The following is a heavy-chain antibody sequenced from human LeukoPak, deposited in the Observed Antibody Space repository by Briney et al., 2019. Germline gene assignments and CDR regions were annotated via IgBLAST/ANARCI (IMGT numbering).Heavy chain of an antibody. CDR2: IYSGGST. J-gene: IGHJ4*02. D-gene: IGHD7-27*01. CDR1: GFTFTNYA. V-gene: IGHV3-53*01. CDR3: ARTGNPATGEY. Sequence: GGSLRLSCAASGFTFTNYAMSWVRQTPGKGLEWVSVIYSGGSTYYSDSVMGGFTISRDNSKNTLYLQMNSLRAEDTAVYYCARTGNPATGEYWGQGTLVRVSS.